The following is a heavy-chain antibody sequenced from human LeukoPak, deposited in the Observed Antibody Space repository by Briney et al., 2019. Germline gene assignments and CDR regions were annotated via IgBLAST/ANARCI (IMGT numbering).Heavy chain of an antibody. V-gene: IGHV1-18*01. CDR3: ARGITLEWLSAWGHLSYYYYYMDV. CDR2: ISAYNGNT. D-gene: IGHD3-3*01. CDR1: GYTFTSYG. Sequence: ASVKVSCKASGYTFTSYGISWVRQAPGQGLEWMGWISAYNGNTNYAQKLQGRVTMTTDTSTSTAYMELRSLRSDDTAVYYCARGITLEWLSAWGHLSYYYYYMDVWGKGTTVTVSS. J-gene: IGHJ6*03.